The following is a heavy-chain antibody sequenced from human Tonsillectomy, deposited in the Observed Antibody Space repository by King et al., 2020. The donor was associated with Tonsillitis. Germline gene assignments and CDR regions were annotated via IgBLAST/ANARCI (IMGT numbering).Heavy chain of an antibody. D-gene: IGHD3-22*01. Sequence: TLKESGPVLVKTTETLTLTCTVSGLSLSNARMGVSWIRQPPGKALEWLAHIFSNDEKSYSTSLKTRLTISKDTSKSQVVLTMTNMDPVDTATYYCARIHLYYYDSSDSYFDDWGQGTLVTVSS. J-gene: IGHJ4*02. V-gene: IGHV2-26*01. CDR1: GLSLSNARMG. CDR3: ARIHLYYYDSSDSYFDD. CDR2: IFSNDEK.